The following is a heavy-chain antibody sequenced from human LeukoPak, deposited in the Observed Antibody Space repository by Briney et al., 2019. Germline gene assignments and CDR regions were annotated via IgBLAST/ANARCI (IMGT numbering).Heavy chain of an antibody. D-gene: IGHD3-10*01. J-gene: IGHJ5*02. CDR3: ARVITMVRGVRHFWFDP. V-gene: IGHV1-8*01. CDR2: MNPNSGNT. Sequence: ASVKVSCKASGYTFTSYDINWVRQATGQGLEWMGWMNPNSGNTGYAQKFQGRVTMTRNTSISTAYMELSSLRSEDTAVYYCARVITMVRGVRHFWFDPWGQGTLVIVSS. CDR1: GYTFTSYD.